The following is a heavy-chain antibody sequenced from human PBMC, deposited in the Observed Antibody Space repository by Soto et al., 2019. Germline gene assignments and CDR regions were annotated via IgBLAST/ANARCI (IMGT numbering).Heavy chain of an antibody. CDR2: ISYDGSNR. CDR3: AKGRYYYGSGSHGMDV. CDR1: GFTFRSCA. Sequence: SGGSLRPSCAASGFTFRSCAMHWVRQAPSKGPGWVAAISYDGSNRLSSDSVKCRFAISRDKCKTTLYLQMNSLRAEDTAVYHYAKGRYYYGSGSHGMDVWGQGTTVTVSS. J-gene: IGHJ6*02. D-gene: IGHD3-10*01. V-gene: IGHV3-30*18.